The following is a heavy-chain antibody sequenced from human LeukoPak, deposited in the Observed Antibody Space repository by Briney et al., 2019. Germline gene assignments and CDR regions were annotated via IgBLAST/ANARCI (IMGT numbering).Heavy chain of an antibody. CDR3: ASLVTTRRYYYYYMDV. CDR2: IYYSGST. D-gene: IGHD4-11*01. V-gene: IGHV4-39*01. Sequence: SETLSLTCTVSGGSISSSSYYWGWIRQPPGKGLEWIGSIYYSGSTYYNPSLKSRVTISVDTSKNQFSLKLSSVTAADTAVYYCASLVTTRRYYYYYMDVWGKGTTVTISS. J-gene: IGHJ6*03. CDR1: GGSISSSSYY.